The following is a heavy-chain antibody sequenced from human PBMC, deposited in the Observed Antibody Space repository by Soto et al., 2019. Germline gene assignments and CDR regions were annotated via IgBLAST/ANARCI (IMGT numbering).Heavy chain of an antibody. V-gene: IGHV1-3*01. Sequence: ASVKVSCKASGYTFTSYGIHWVRQAPGQRLEWMGWINAANGDTKYSPKFQGRVTITRDTSASTAYMELSSLRSEDTAVYYCVRRHVSATGIDWFDPWGQGTLVAVSS. CDR1: GYTFTSYG. CDR3: VRRHVSATGIDWFDP. J-gene: IGHJ5*02. CDR2: INAANGDT. D-gene: IGHD6-13*01.